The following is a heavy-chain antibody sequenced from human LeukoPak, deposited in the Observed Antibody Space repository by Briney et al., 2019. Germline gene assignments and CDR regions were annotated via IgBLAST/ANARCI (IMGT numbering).Heavy chain of an antibody. V-gene: IGHV3-33*01. D-gene: IGHD6-19*01. CDR3: ARVSSSGWYVEY. CDR1: GFTFSSYG. CDR2: IWYDGSKK. J-gene: IGHJ4*02. Sequence: GGSLRPSCAASGFTFSSYGMHWVRQAPGKGLEWVAVIWYDGSKKYYTDSVKGRFTISRDNSKNPLYLQLNSLRAEDTAMYYCARVSSSGWYVEYWGQGTPVTVSS.